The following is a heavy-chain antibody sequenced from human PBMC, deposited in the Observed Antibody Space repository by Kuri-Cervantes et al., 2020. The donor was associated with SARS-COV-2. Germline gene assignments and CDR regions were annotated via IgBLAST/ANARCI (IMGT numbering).Heavy chain of an antibody. CDR2: TYYRSKWYN. D-gene: IGHD7-27*01. CDR1: GNSVSSNSAA. CDR3: ARAGTPLGNYYYGMDV. Sequence: LRLSCAISGNSVSSNSAAWNWIRQSPSRGLEWLGRTYYRSKWYNDYAVSVKSRITIKSDTSKNQFSLQLNSVTPEDTAVYYCARAGTPLGNYYYGMDVWGQGTTVTVSS. J-gene: IGHJ6*02. V-gene: IGHV6-1*01.